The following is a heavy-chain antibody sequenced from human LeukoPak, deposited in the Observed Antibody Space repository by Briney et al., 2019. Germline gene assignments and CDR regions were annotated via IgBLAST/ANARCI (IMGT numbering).Heavy chain of an antibody. CDR1: GFTFSSYA. CDR2: ISGSGGIT. CDR3: AKAFSSTTSIFRGMDV. J-gene: IGHJ6*02. Sequence: QTGGSLRLSCAASGFTFSSYAMSWVRQAPGKGLEWVSVISGSGGITYDADSVKGRFTISRDNSKNTLYLQMNSLRAEDTAIYYCAKAFSSTTSIFRGMDVWGQGTTVTVSS. D-gene: IGHD2/OR15-2a*01. V-gene: IGHV3-23*01.